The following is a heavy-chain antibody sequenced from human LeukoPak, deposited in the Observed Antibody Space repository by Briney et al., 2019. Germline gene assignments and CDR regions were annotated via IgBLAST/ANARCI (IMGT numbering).Heavy chain of an antibody. D-gene: IGHD1-1*01. Sequence: QPGGSLRLSCAASGFTFSRYWMTRVRQAPGKGLEWVVNIKEDGSDNSYVESVKGRFTISRDNAKNSLYLQLNSLRAEDTAVYFCARQRYSDYWGQGTLVTVSS. V-gene: IGHV3-7*01. J-gene: IGHJ4*02. CDR3: ARQRYSDY. CDR2: IKEDGSDN. CDR1: GFTFSRYW.